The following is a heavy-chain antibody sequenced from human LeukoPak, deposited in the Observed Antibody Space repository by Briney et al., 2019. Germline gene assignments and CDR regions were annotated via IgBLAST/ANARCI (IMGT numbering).Heavy chain of an antibody. CDR2: INPNSGGT. CDR1: GYTFTGYY. D-gene: IGHD6-13*01. J-gene: IGHJ4*02. CDR3: AREAVDSSSWYGAY. V-gene: IGHV1-2*02. Sequence: GASVKVSCKASGYTFTGYYMHWVRQAPGQGLEWMGWINPNSGGTNYAQKFQGRVTMTRDTSISTAYMELSRLRFDDTAVYYCAREAVDSSSWYGAYWGQGTLVTVSS.